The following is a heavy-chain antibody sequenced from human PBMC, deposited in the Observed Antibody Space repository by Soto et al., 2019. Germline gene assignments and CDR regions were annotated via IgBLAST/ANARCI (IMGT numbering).Heavy chain of an antibody. Sequence: QVQLVQSGAEVKKPGASVKVSCKASGYTFTGYYMHWVRQAPGQGLEWMGWINPNSGGTNYAQKFQGRVTMTRDTSISTAYMELSRLRSDDTAVYYCARDNRGYYDFWSGLYDGDAFDIWGQGTMVTVSS. J-gene: IGHJ3*02. CDR2: INPNSGGT. D-gene: IGHD3-3*01. V-gene: IGHV1-2*02. CDR1: GYTFTGYY. CDR3: ARDNRGYYDFWSGLYDGDAFDI.